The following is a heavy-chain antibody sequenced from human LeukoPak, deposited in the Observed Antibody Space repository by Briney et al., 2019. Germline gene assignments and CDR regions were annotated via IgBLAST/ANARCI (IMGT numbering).Heavy chain of an antibody. CDR3: ARDFFPVVDSTWYEVGY. J-gene: IGHJ4*02. CDR1: GFTFNDYA. D-gene: IGHD2-21*01. V-gene: IGHV3-30-3*01. Sequence: GGSLRLSCAASGFTFNDYAMYWVRQAPGKGLEWVTLISYDGYDRSYADSVRGRFTISRDNSRNTLYLQMDSLRSEDTAVYYCARDFFPVVDSTWYEVGYWGQGTLVTVSS. CDR2: ISYDGYDR.